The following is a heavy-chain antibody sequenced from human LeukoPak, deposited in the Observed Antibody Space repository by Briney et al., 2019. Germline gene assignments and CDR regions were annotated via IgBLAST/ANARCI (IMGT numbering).Heavy chain of an antibody. J-gene: IGHJ4*02. CDR1: GFTFSSYA. V-gene: IGHV3-53*04. CDR2: IYSGGST. D-gene: IGHD4-17*01. CDR3: ARGYTVTTFDY. Sequence: GGSLRLSCAASGFTFSSYAMSWVRQAPGKGLEWVSVIYSGGSTYYADSVKGRFTISRHNSKNTLYLQMNSLRAEDTAVYYCARGYTVTTFDYWGQRTLVTVSS.